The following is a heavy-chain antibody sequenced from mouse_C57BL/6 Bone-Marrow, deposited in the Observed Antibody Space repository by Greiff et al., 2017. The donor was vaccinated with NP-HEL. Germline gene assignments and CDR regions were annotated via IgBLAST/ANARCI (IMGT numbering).Heavy chain of an antibody. CDR3: ARRDHMVTTRGSFAY. Sequence: EVQLVESGPELVKPGASVKISCKASGYSFTGYYMNWVKQSPEKSLEWIGEINPSTGGTTYNQKFKAKATLTVDKSSSTAYMQLKSLTSEDSAVYYCARRDHMVTTRGSFAYWGQGTLVTVSA. CDR2: INPSTGGT. CDR1: GYSFTGYY. J-gene: IGHJ3*01. D-gene: IGHD2-2*01. V-gene: IGHV1-42*01.